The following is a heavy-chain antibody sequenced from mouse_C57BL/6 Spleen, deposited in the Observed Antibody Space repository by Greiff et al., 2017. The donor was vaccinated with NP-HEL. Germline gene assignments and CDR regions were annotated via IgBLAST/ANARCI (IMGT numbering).Heavy chain of an antibody. V-gene: IGHV3-1*01. Sequence: EVQLQQSGPGMVKPSQSLSLTCTVTGYSITSGYDWHWIRHFPGNKLEWMGYISYSGSTNYNPSLKSRISITHDTSKNHFFLKLNSVTTEDTATYYCAFYDYSFAYWGQGTLVTVSA. CDR1: GYSITSGYD. J-gene: IGHJ3*01. D-gene: IGHD2-4*01. CDR2: ISYSGST. CDR3: AFYDYSFAY.